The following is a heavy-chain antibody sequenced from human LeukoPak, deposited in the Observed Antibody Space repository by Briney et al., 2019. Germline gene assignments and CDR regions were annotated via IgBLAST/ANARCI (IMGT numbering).Heavy chain of an antibody. V-gene: IGHV3-49*04. CDR2: IRSKAYGGTT. J-gene: IGHJ6*02. D-gene: IGHD3-16*01. Sequence: PGGSLRLSCTTSGFTFADYATSWVRQAPGKGLEWVSFIRSKAYGGTTEYAASVKGRFTISRDDSKSIAYLQMNSLKTEDTAVYYCGGYYYYYGMDVWGQGTTVTVSS. CDR1: GFTFADYA. CDR3: GGYYYYYGMDV.